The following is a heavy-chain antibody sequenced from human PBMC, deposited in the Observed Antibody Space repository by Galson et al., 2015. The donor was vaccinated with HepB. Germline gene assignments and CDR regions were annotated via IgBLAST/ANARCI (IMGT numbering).Heavy chain of an antibody. CDR3: ATTKFGSGAYWTFDI. V-gene: IGHV3-48*04. D-gene: IGHD4/OR15-4a*01. CDR2: ISTNGATI. CDR1: DSIFSSYT. Sequence: LRLSCAASDSIFSSYTMNWVRQTPGKGLQWVSYISTNGATIHYADSVKGRFTIARDNAKNTMWLQMDSLRAEDTAVYYCATTKFGSGAYWTFDIWGQGTLVTVSS. J-gene: IGHJ3*02.